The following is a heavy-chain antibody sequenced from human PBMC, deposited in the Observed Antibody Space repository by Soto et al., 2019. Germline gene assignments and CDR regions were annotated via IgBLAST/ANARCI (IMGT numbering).Heavy chain of an antibody. CDR3: VRDPGYSYGYN. Sequence: QVQLVQSGAEVKKPGASVKVSCKASGYTFTSYAMHWVRQAPGQRLEWMGWINAGNGNTKYSQKFQGRVTITRDTSASTADMELSSLRSEDTAVYYCVRDPGYSYGYNWGQGTLVTVSS. CDR1: GYTFTSYA. CDR2: INAGNGNT. J-gene: IGHJ4*02. V-gene: IGHV1-3*01. D-gene: IGHD5-18*01.